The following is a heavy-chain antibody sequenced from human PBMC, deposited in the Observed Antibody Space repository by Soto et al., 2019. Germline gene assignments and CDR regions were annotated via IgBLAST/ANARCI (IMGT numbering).Heavy chain of an antibody. CDR2: IYYSGST. CDR1: GGSISSYY. CDR3: ARFMLLGSGYTYYFDY. J-gene: IGHJ4*02. D-gene: IGHD3-3*01. Sequence: PSETLSLTCTVSGGSISSYYWSWIRQPPGKGLEWIGYIYYSGSTNYSPSLKSRVTVSVDTSKNQFSLKLSSVTAADTAVYYCARFMLLGSGYTYYFDYWGQGTLVTVSS. V-gene: IGHV4-59*01.